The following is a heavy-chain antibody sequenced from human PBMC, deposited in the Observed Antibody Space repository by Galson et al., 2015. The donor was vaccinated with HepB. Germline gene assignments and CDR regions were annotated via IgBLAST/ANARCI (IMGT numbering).Heavy chain of an antibody. CDR1: GFTFSSNA. V-gene: IGHV3-23*01. D-gene: IGHD6-25*01. CDR2: ISDRGGST. Sequence: SLRLPCAASGFTFSSNAMIWVRQAPGKGLEWVSSISDRGGSTYYADTVTGRFTISRDNSKNTLYLQMNSLRVEDTAVYYCAKDQRSSRASRYDWFDPWGQGTLVTVSS. CDR3: AKDQRSSRASRYDWFDP. J-gene: IGHJ5*02.